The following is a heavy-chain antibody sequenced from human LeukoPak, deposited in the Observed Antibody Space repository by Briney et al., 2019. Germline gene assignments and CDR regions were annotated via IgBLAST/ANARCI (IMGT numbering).Heavy chain of an antibody. Sequence: SETLSFTCTVSGGSISSYYWSWIRQPPGKGLEWIGNIYYSGSTNYNPSLKSRVTISVDTSKNQFSLKLSSGTDADTAVYYCARPVEMATDDAFDIWGQGTMVTVSS. J-gene: IGHJ3*02. CDR2: IYYSGST. CDR1: GGSISSYY. D-gene: IGHD5-24*01. V-gene: IGHV4-59*01. CDR3: ARPVEMATDDAFDI.